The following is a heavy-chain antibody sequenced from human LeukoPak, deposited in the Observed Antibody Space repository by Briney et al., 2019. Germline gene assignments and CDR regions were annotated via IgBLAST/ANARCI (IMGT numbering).Heavy chain of an antibody. D-gene: IGHD3-10*01. CDR3: ARGNGVIIPIDY. J-gene: IGHJ4*02. Sequence: GGSLRLSCAASGFTFSSYRMHWVRHAPGKGLVWVSRINSDGSSTSYADSVKGRFTISRDNAKNTLYLQMNSLRAEDTAVYYCARGNGVIIPIDYWGQGTLVTVSS. V-gene: IGHV3-74*01. CDR1: GFTFSSYR. CDR2: INSDGSST.